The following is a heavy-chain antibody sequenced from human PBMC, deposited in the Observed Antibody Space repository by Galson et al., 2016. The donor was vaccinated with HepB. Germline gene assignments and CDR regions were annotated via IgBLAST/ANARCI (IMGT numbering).Heavy chain of an antibody. CDR2: ISGSGTTT. J-gene: IGHJ5*02. V-gene: IGHV3-23*01. CDR1: GFTLSSYA. Sequence: SLRLSCATSGFTLSSYAMTWVRQAPGKGLEWVSAISGSGTTTYYADSVKGRFTISRDIPKNTLYLQMDGLRVEDTAVYYCARGLGWFDPWGQGTLVTVSS. D-gene: IGHD3-9*01. CDR3: ARGLGWFDP.